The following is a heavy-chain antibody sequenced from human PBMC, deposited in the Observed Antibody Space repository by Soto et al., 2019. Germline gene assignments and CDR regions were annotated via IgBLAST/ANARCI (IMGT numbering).Heavy chain of an antibody. CDR1: GGSFSGYY. D-gene: IGHD1-26*01. V-gene: IGHV4-34*01. Sequence: PSETLSLTCAVYGGSFSGYYWSWIRQPPGKGLEWIGEINHSGSTNYNPSLKSRVTISVDTSKNQFSLKLSSVTAADTAVYYCARASSGSYYVSLPFDYWGQGTLVTVSS. J-gene: IGHJ4*02. CDR2: INHSGST. CDR3: ARASSGSYYVSLPFDY.